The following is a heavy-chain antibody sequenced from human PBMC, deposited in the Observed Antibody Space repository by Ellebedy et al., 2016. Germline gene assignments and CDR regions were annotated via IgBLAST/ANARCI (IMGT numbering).Heavy chain of an antibody. J-gene: IGHJ3*02. CDR1: GGSISSSSYY. Sequence: SETLSLXXTVSGGSISSSSYYWGWIRQPPGKGLEWIGSIYYSGSTYYNPSLKSRVTISVDTSKNQFSLKLSSVTAADTAVYYCVRLLWFGEMAFDIWGQGTMVTVSS. D-gene: IGHD3-10*01. V-gene: IGHV4-39*07. CDR2: IYYSGST. CDR3: VRLLWFGEMAFDI.